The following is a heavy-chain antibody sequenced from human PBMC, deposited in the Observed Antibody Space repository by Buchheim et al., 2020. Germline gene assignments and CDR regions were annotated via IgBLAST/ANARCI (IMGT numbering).Heavy chain of an antibody. CDR1: GFTFSSNA. CDR2: ISAGGGRT. Sequence: EVQLLESGGGLVQRGGSLRLSCGASGFTFSSNAMSWVRKAPGKGLEWVSDISAGGGRTYYSDSVKGRFTIPRDDSKNTLYLQMNSLRAEDSAIYYCAKTVTVGSYYFAYWGQGTL. D-gene: IGHD4-17*01. CDR3: AKTVTVGSYYFAY. J-gene: IGHJ4*02. V-gene: IGHV3-23*01.